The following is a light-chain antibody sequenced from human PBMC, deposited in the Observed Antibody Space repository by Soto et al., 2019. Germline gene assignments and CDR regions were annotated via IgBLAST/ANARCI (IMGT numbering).Light chain of an antibody. CDR2: EVI. CDR1: SSDVGKYDR. Sequence: QSALTQPPSVSGSPGQSVTISCTGTSSDVGKYDRVSWYQQPPGTAPKLIIYEVINRPSGVPARFSGSKSGNTASLTISGLQAEDEADYSCSSNMSTSRYVFGAGTKVTVL. V-gene: IGLV2-18*02. J-gene: IGLJ1*01. CDR3: SSNMSTSRYV.